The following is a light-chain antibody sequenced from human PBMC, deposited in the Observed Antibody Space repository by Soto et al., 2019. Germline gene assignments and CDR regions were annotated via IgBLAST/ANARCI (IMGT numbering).Light chain of an antibody. CDR3: QQRNIWPPVT. V-gene: IGKV3D-20*02. CDR2: EAS. Sequence: EIVLTQSPGTLSLSPGERATLSCRASQSVSSSSLAWYQQNPGQAPRLIIYEASSRATGIPDRFSGSVSGTDFSLTISRLETEDSAIYYCQQRNIWPPVTFGQGTRLEI. J-gene: IGKJ5*01. CDR1: QSVSSSS.